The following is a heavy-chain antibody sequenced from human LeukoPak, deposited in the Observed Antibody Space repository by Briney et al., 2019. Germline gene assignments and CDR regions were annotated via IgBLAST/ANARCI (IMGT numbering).Heavy chain of an antibody. CDR1: GGSISSYY. CDR2: IYYSGST. CDR3: ARTTGLAYQLLSGFDY. J-gene: IGHJ4*02. D-gene: IGHD2-2*01. Sequence: SETLSLTCTVSGGSISSYYWSWIRQPPGKGLEWIGYIYYSGSTNYNPSLKSRVTISVDTSKNQFSLKLSSVTAADTAVYYCARTTGLAYQLLSGFDYWGQGALVTVSS. V-gene: IGHV4-59*01.